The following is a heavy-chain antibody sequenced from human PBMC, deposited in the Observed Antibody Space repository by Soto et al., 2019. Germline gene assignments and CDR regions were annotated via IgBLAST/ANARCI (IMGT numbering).Heavy chain of an antibody. CDR1: GYTFTNYG. CDR2: ISAYNGNT. V-gene: IGHV1-18*04. D-gene: IGHD2-2*01. J-gene: IGHJ4*02. CDR3: ARVEGIVVVPAAMDY. Sequence: QVQLVQSGAEVKKPGASVKVSCKASGYTFTNYGISWVRQAPGQGLEWMGWISAYNGNTNYAQKLQGRVTMTTDTATSTDYMELRSLRSGDTAVYYCARVEGIVVVPAAMDYWGQGTLVTVSA.